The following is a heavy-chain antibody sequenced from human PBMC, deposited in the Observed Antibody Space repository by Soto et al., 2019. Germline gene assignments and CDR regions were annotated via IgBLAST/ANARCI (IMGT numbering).Heavy chain of an antibody. CDR2: TYYRSRWYN. J-gene: IGHJ6*03. CDR3: AGTTSHHWLYMDV. D-gene: IGHD1-1*01. CDR1: GDSVSGDSAA. Sequence: QVQLQESGPGLVKPSQTLSVSCAISGDSVSGDSAAWNWVRLSPSRGLEWLARTYYRSRWYNDYAVSERSRITVNADTSKHQFSLQLTSVTPEDTAIYFCAGTTSHHWLYMDVWGRGTTVTVSS. V-gene: IGHV6-1*01.